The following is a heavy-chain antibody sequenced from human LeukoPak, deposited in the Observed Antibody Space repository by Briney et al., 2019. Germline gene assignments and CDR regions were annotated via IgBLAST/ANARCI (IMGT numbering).Heavy chain of an antibody. Sequence: GGSLCLSCAASGFTFSSYAMSWVRQAPGKGLEWVSAISGSGGSTYYADSVRGRFTVSRDNSKNTLYLQMNSLRAEDTAVYYCAKTQSSDIVVVPAAMPFDYSGQGNLFTVSS. D-gene: IGHD2-2*01. CDR1: GFTFSSYA. CDR3: AKTQSSDIVVVPAAMPFDY. CDR2: ISGSGGST. V-gene: IGHV3-23*01. J-gene: IGHJ4*02.